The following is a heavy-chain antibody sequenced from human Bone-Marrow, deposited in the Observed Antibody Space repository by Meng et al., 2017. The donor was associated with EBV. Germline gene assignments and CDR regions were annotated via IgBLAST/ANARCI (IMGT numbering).Heavy chain of an antibody. CDR2: TIPLFGPA. J-gene: IGHJ4*02. D-gene: IGHD5-24*01. CDR3: ARPDDYNFKGFYH. V-gene: IGHV1-69*01. Sequence: QVELVHAGAEVKKSGSSVKVSCKGSGGRFSRYGVVWVRQAPGLGLEWMGGTIPLFGPAKFARKFQGRVTVTADESTNTAYMELSSLTSEDTAVYFCARPDDYNFKGFYHWGQGTLVTVSS. CDR1: GGRFSRYG.